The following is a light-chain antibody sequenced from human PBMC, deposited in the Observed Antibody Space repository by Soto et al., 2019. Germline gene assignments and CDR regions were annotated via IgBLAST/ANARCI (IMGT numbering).Light chain of an antibody. CDR1: QGIRDD. CDR3: LQDYNYPWT. J-gene: IGKJ1*01. Sequence: AIQMTQSPSSLSASVGDRVTITCRASQGIRDDLGWYQQKPGKAPKLLIYSASSLQSGVPSRFSGSGSGTDFTLTISSLQPEDFATYYCLQDYNYPWTFGQGTKVDTK. V-gene: IGKV1-6*01. CDR2: SAS.